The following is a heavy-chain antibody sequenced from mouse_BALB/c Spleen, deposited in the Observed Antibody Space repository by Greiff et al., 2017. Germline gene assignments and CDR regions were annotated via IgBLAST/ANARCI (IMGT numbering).Heavy chain of an antibody. CDR1: GYSITSDYA. V-gene: IGHV3-2*02. CDR3: ARWDYYGSSDY. CDR2: ISYSGST. J-gene: IGHJ2*01. Sequence: EVQGVESGPGLVKPSQSLSLTCTVTGYSITSDYAWNWIRQFPGNKLEWMGYISYSGSTSYNPSLKSRISITRDTSKNQFFLQLNSVTTEDTATYYCARWDYYGSSDYWGQGTTLTVSS. D-gene: IGHD1-1*01.